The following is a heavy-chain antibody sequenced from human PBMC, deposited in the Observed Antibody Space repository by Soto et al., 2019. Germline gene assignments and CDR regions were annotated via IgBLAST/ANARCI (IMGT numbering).Heavy chain of an antibody. V-gene: IGHV1-8*01. CDR1: GYTFTNND. J-gene: IGHJ6*02. Sequence: ASVKVSCKASGYTFTNNDVSWVRQATGQGLEWMGWVNPGSGDTGYAQKFQGWVTMTRDTSISTAYMELSRLRSDDTAVYYCARAAYSSSSARAYYYGMDVWGQGTTVTVSS. CDR3: ARAAYSSSSARAYYYGMDV. CDR2: VNPGSGDT. D-gene: IGHD6-6*01.